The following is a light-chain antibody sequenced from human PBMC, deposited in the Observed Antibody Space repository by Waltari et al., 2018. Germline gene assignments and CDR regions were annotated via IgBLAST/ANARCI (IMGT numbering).Light chain of an antibody. CDR1: NGINVGTYR. CDR3: MIWHSSAWV. V-gene: IGLV5-45*03. J-gene: IGLJ3*02. CDR2: YKSDADK. Sequence: QAVLTQPSSLSASPGASASPTCTLRNGINVGTYRIYWYQQKPGSPPQYLLGYKSDADKQQGSGVPSGVSGAKDASANAGILLISGHQSEDEADYYCMIWHSSAWVFGGGTKLTVL.